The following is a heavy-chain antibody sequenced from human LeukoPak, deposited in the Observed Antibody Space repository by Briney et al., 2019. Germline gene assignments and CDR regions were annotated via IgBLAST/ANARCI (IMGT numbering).Heavy chain of an antibody. Sequence: PGGSLTLSCAASGFTFRSSAMSWVRQAPGKGLEWVSAISGSGGATYYRDSVKGRFTVSRDNSKNTLYRQTNSLRAEDTALYYCAKNGSGTSRAFDVWGQGTMVTVSS. CDR3: AKNGSGTSRAFDV. CDR2: ISGSGGAT. J-gene: IGHJ3*01. D-gene: IGHD3-10*01. V-gene: IGHV3-23*01. CDR1: GFTFRSSA.